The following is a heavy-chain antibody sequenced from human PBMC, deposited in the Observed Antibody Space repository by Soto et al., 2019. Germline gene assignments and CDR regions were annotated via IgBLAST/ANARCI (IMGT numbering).Heavy chain of an antibody. D-gene: IGHD6-13*01. V-gene: IGHV1-2*04. J-gene: IGHJ6*02. CDR3: ARDRGYSSSWYGSYYYYYGMDV. CDR2: INPNSGGT. Sequence: GASVKVSCKASGYTFTGYYMHWVRQAPGQGLEWMGWINPNSGGTNYAQKFQGWVTMTRDTSISTAYMELSRLRSDDTAVYYCARDRGYSSSWYGSYYYYYGMDVWGQGTTVTVSS. CDR1: GYTFTGYY.